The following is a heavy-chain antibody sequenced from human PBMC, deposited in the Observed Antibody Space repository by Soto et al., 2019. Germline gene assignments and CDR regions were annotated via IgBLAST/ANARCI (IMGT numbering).Heavy chain of an antibody. CDR2: ISSSSSYI. D-gene: IGHD3-9*01. J-gene: IGHJ4*02. V-gene: IGHV3-21*01. CDR1: GFTFSSYS. Sequence: GGSLRLSCAASGFTFSSYSMNWVRQAPGKGLEWVSSISSSSSYIYYADSVKGRFTISRDNAKNSLYLQMNSLISEDTAVYYCARVLRYLKYYFDYLGQGTLVTVSS. CDR3: ARVLRYLKYYFDY.